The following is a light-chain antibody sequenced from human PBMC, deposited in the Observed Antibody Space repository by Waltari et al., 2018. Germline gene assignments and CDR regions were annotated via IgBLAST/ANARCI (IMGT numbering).Light chain of an antibody. CDR1: SDDVGRYKF. J-gene: IGLJ2*01. Sequence: QSALTQPASVSGSPGQSITISCTGSSDDVGRYKFVSWHQQHPGKVPKHFLFDFTDRPSWVSDRFSGSTSGNTASLTISGLQPEDEADYYCSSHTTSSTLVFGGGTRVTVL. CDR3: SSHTTSSTLV. V-gene: IGLV2-14*03. CDR2: DFT.